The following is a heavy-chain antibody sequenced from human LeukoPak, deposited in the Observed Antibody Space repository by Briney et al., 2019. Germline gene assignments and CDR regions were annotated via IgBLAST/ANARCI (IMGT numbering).Heavy chain of an antibody. V-gene: IGHV1-18*01. CDR2: ISAYNGNT. J-gene: IGHJ5*02. CDR3: ARSNSVRGVIPILFDP. Sequence: ASVKVSCKASGYTFTSYGISWVRQAPGQGLEWMGWISAYNGNTNYAQKLQGRVTMTTDTSTSTAYMELRSLRSDDTAVYYCARSNSVRGVIPILFDPWGQGTLVTVSS. D-gene: IGHD3-10*01. CDR1: GYTFTSYG.